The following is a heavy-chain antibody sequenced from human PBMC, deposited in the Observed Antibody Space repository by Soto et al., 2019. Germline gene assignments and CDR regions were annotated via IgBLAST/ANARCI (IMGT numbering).Heavy chain of an antibody. CDR2: ISAYNGNT. CDR1: GYTFTSYG. D-gene: IGHD2-2*01. Sequence: QVQLVQSGAEVKKPGASVKVSCKASGYTFTSYGISWGRQAPGQGLEWMGWISAYNGNTNYAQKLQGRVTMTTDTSTSTAYMELRTLRSDDTAVYYCAGEWGYCSITCCYGHRLDAWGQGPLVTVSS. J-gene: IGHJ5*02. V-gene: IGHV1-18*01. CDR3: AGEWGYCSITCCYGHRLDA.